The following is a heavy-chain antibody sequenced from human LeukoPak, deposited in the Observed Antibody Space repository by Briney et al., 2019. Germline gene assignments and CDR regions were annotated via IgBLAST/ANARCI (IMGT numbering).Heavy chain of an antibody. CDR1: GGSISSGSYY. CDR2: IYTSGST. CDR3: ARGYSSGWARGYFDY. V-gene: IGHV4-61*02. D-gene: IGHD6-19*01. J-gene: IGHJ4*02. Sequence: SETLSLTCTVSGGSISSGSYYRSWIRQPAGKGLEWIGRIYTSGSTNYNPSLKSRVTISVDTSKNQFSLKLSSVTAADTAVYYCARGYSSGWARGYFDYWGQGTLVTVSS.